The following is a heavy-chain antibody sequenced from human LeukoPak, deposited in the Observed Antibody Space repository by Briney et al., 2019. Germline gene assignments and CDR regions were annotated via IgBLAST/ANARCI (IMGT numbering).Heavy chain of an antibody. J-gene: IGHJ4*02. Sequence: GGSLRLSCAASGFSLSNYWMNGVRQAPGKGLEWVANIKQDGSEKNYVDSVKGRFSISRDNAKNSLILQMNSLRDEDTAVYYCARGVWAPFDSWGQGTLVSVSS. CDR1: GFSLSNYW. D-gene: IGHD7-27*01. V-gene: IGHV3-7*01. CDR3: ARGVWAPFDS. CDR2: IKQDGSEK.